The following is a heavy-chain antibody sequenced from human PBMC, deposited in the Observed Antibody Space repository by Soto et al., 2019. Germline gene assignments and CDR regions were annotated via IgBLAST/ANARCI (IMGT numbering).Heavy chain of an antibody. CDR3: AIPSLWELQHGMDV. V-gene: IGHV5-10-1*04. CDR1: GYSLAGYW. J-gene: IGHJ6*02. Sequence: GESRKICCKGSGYSLAGYWITWVRQKPGKGLEWMGRIDPSDSQTYYSPSFQGQVTISADKSISTAYLQRSSLKASDTAMYYCAIPSLWELQHGMDVSGQGPSVTVSS. CDR2: IDPSDSQT. D-gene: IGHD1-7*01.